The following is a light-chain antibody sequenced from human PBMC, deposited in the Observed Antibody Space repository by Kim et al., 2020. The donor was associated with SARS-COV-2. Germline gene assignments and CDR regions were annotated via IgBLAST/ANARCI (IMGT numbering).Light chain of an antibody. CDR1: QGISNY. J-gene: IGKJ4*01. CDR2: VAA. CDR3: LQQNTYPPLT. Sequence: AVGDRIAITCRGRQGISNYLAWLQQKPGKADKRLINVAASLQSGVPTRCSGSASGTEFALTISSRQPEDFATYYCLQQNTYPPLTFGGGTKVDIK. V-gene: IGKV1-17*03.